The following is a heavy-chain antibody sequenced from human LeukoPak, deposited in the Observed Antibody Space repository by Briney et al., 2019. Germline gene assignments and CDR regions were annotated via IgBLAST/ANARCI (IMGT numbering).Heavy chain of an antibody. Sequence: TSETLSLTCTVSGGSISSSSYYWGWIRQPPGKGLEWIGSIYYRGSTYYNPSLKSRVTISVDTSKNQFSLKLSSVTAADTAVYYCARLNSYYDFWSGGPWYYMDVWGKGTTVTVSS. CDR2: IYYRGST. CDR1: GGSISSSSYY. CDR3: ARLNSYYDFWSGGPWYYMDV. V-gene: IGHV4-39*01. J-gene: IGHJ6*03. D-gene: IGHD3-3*01.